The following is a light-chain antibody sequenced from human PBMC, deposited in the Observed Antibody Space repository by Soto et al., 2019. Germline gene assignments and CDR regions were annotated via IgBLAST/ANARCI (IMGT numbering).Light chain of an antibody. CDR3: CSYAGSPRYV. Sequence: QSALTQPRSVSGSPGQSVTISCTGTSSDVGGYNYVSWYQQHPGKAPKVMIYDVSERPSGVPDRFSGSKSGNTASLTISGLQAEDEAAYYCCSYAGSPRYVLGTGTKVTVL. V-gene: IGLV2-11*01. CDR2: DVS. J-gene: IGLJ1*01. CDR1: SSDVGGYNY.